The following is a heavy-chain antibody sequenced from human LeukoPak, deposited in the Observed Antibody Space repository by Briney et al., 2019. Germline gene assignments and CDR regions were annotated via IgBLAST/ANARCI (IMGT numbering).Heavy chain of an antibody. CDR2: ISSSGTTI. CDR3: ARRRDSGSLQHFDY. D-gene: IGHD1-26*01. V-gene: IGHV3-11*01. CDR1: GFTFSDYY. Sequence: GSLRLSCAASGFTFSDYYMSWIRQAPGKGLEWVSYISSSGTTIYCADSVKGRFTISRDNAKNSLYLQMNSLRAEDTAVYYCARRRDSGSLQHFDYWGQGTLVTVSS. J-gene: IGHJ4*02.